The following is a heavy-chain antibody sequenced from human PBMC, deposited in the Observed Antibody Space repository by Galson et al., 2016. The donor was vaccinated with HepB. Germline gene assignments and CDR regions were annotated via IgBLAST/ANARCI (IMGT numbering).Heavy chain of an antibody. CDR1: GFSFTTYW. D-gene: IGHD3/OR15-3a*01. CDR3: VRRSRTWTPKNVFDV. V-gene: IGHV5-51*01. Sequence: QSGAEVKKPGESLKISCKVSGFSFTTYWIGWVRQVPGQGLEWMALIFASHSVTTYSPTFQGQVTISADKSIATAFLEWSSLNASDTAMYFCVRRSRTWTPKNVFDVWGQGTMVTVSS. CDR2: IFASHSVT. J-gene: IGHJ3*01.